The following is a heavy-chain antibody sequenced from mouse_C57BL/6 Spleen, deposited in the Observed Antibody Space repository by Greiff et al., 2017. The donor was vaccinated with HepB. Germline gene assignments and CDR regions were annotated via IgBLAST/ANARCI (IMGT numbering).Heavy chain of an antibody. Sequence: EVQLVESGGGLVKPGGSLKLSCAASGFTFSDYGMHWVRQAPEKGLEWVAYISSGSSTIYYADTVKGRFTISRDNAKNTLFLQMTSLRSEDTAMYYCARAPYYGSSYDAMDYWGQGTSVTVSS. CDR1: GFTFSDYG. V-gene: IGHV5-17*01. CDR2: ISSGSSTI. J-gene: IGHJ4*01. CDR3: ARAPYYGSSYDAMDY. D-gene: IGHD1-1*01.